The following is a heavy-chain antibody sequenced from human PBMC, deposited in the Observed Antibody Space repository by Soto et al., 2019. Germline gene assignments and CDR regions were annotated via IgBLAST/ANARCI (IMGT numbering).Heavy chain of an antibody. Sequence: QVQLVESGGGVVQPGRSLRLSCAASGFTFSSYAMHWVRQAPGKGLEWVAVISYDGSNKYYADSVKGRFTISRDNSKNTLYLQMNSLRAEDTAVYYFARRLGLVDYWGQGTLFTVSS. CDR3: ARRLGLVDY. CDR1: GFTFSSYA. J-gene: IGHJ4*02. CDR2: ISYDGSNK. D-gene: IGHD1-26*01. V-gene: IGHV3-30*14.